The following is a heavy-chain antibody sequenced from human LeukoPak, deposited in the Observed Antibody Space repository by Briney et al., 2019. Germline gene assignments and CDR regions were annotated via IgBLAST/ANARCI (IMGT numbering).Heavy chain of an antibody. J-gene: IGHJ6*03. CDR3: TRHEYGSGSYSYYYYYMDV. CDR2: IRSKANSYAT. V-gene: IGHV3-73*01. D-gene: IGHD3-10*01. Sequence: PGGSLRLSCAASGFTFSGSAMHWVRQASGKGLEWVGRIRSKANSYATAYAASVKGRFTISRDDSKNTAYLQMNSLKTEDTAVYYCTRHEYGSGSYSYYYYYMDVWGKGTTATVSS. CDR1: GFTFSGSA.